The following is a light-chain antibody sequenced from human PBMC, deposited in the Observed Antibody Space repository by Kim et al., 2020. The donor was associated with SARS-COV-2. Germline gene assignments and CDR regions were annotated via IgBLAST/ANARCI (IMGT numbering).Light chain of an antibody. CDR2: AAS. Sequence: ASVGESVTITCRASQSISSYLNWYQQIPGKAPKLLIYAASSLQSGVPSRFSGSGSGTDFTLTISSLQPEDFATYYCQQSYRTPRTFGQGTKLDIK. CDR1: QSISSY. CDR3: QQSYRTPRT. V-gene: IGKV1-39*01. J-gene: IGKJ1*01.